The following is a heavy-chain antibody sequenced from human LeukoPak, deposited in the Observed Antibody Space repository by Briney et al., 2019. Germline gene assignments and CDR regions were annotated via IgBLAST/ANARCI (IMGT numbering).Heavy chain of an antibody. J-gene: IGHJ4*02. Sequence: SETLSLTCTVSGGSISSYYWIWIRQPPGKGLEWIGYIYCSGSTNYNPSLKSRVTISVDTSKNQFSLKLSSVTAADTAVYYCARQGPDYYYDSSGYWALDYWGQGTLVTVSS. CDR2: IYCSGST. CDR1: GGSISSYY. D-gene: IGHD3-22*01. V-gene: IGHV4-59*08. CDR3: ARQGPDYYYDSSGYWALDY.